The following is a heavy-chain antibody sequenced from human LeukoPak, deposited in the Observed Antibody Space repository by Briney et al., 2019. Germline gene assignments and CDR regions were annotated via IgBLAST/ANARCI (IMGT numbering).Heavy chain of an antibody. CDR3: ARDRGWSGYYETYFDY. CDR1: GFTFSSYS. Sequence: GGSLRLSCAASGFTFSSYSMNWVRQAPGKGLEWVSSISSSSSSYIYYADSVKGRFTISRDNAKNSLYLQMNSLRAEDTAVYYCARDRGWSGYYETYFDYWGQGTLVTVSS. V-gene: IGHV3-21*01. CDR2: ISSSSSSYI. D-gene: IGHD3-3*01. J-gene: IGHJ4*02.